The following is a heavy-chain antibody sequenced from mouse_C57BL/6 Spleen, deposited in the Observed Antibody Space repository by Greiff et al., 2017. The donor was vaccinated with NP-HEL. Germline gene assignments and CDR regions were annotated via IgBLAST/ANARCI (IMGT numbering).Heavy chain of an antibody. D-gene: IGHD3-2*02. V-gene: IGHV1-42*01. Sequence: VQLKQSGPELVKPGASVKISCKASGYSFTGYYMNWVKQSPEKSLEWIGEINPSTGGTTYNQKFKAKATLTVDNSSSTAYMQLKSLTSEDSAVYYCARRAAQATCGFAYWGQGTLVTVSA. J-gene: IGHJ3*01. CDR3: ARRAAQATCGFAY. CDR1: GYSFTGYY. CDR2: INPSTGGT.